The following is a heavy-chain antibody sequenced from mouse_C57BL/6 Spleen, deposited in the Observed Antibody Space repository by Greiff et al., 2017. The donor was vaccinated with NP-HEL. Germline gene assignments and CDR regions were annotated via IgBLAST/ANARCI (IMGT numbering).Heavy chain of an antibody. D-gene: IGHD1-1*01. CDR3: ARYPHYYGSSYLDY. CDR1: GFTFTDYY. CDR2: IRNKANGYTT. Sequence: EVQWVESGGGLVQPGGSLSLSCAASGFTFTDYYMSWVRQPPGKALEWLGFIRNKANGYTTEYSASVKGRFTISRDNSQSILYLQMNALRAEDSATYYCARYPHYYGSSYLDYWGQGTTLTVSS. V-gene: IGHV7-3*01. J-gene: IGHJ2*01.